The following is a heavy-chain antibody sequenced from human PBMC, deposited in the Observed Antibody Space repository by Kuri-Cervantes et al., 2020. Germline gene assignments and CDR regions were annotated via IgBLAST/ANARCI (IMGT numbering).Heavy chain of an antibody. V-gene: IGHV4-59*01. J-gene: IGHJ4*02. D-gene: IGHD3-22*01. Sequence: SETLSLTCTVSGGSISSYYWSWIRQPPGKGLEWIGYIYYSGSTNYNPSLKSRVTISVDASKNQFSLKLSSVTAADTAVYYCARVSYYYDSSGYYYVFDYWGQGTLVTVSS. CDR2: IYYSGST. CDR3: ARVSYYYDSSGYYYVFDY. CDR1: GGSISSYY.